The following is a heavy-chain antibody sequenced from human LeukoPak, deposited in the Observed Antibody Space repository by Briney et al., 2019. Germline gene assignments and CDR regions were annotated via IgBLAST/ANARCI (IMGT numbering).Heavy chain of an antibody. J-gene: IGHJ4*02. Sequence: GGSLRLSCAASGFTVSSNYMSWVRQAPGKGLEWVSVIYSGGSTYYADSVKGRFTISRDNSKNTLYLQMSSLRAEDTAVYYCARAGDSSGYYDYWGQGTLVTVSS. CDR1: GFTVSSNY. CDR2: IYSGGST. D-gene: IGHD3-22*01. V-gene: IGHV3-53*01. CDR3: ARAGDSSGYYDY.